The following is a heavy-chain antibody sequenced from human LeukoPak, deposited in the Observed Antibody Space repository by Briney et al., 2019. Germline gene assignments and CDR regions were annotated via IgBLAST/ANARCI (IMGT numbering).Heavy chain of an antibody. CDR1: GYTFISYY. CDR2: INPSGGST. Sequence: ASVKVSCKASGYTFISYYMHWVRQAPGQGLEWMGIINPSGGSTSYAQKFQGRVTMTRDTSTSTVYMELSSLRSEDTAVYYCARGALGRYCSGGSCYHVGYWGQGTLVTVSS. CDR3: ARGALGRYCSGGSCYHVGY. J-gene: IGHJ4*02. V-gene: IGHV1-46*01. D-gene: IGHD2-15*01.